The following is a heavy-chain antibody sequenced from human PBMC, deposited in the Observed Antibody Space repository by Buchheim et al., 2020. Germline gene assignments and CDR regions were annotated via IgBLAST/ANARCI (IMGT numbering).Heavy chain of an antibody. CDR3: AKPYQDRFYYYYGMDV. CDR1: GFTFINYG. CDR2: ISFDRSNK. D-gene: IGHD2-2*01. Sequence: QVQLVESGGGVVQPGRSLRLSCAASGFTFINYGMHWVRQAPGKGLEWVAVISFDRSNKYYVDSVKGRFTISRDNSKSTLYLQMNSLRVEDTAVYYCAKPYQDRFYYYYGMDVWGQGTT. V-gene: IGHV3-30*18. J-gene: IGHJ6*02.